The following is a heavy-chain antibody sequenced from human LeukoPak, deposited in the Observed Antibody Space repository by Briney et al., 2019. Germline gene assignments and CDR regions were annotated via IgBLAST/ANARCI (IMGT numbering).Heavy chain of an antibody. CDR3: ARASLSGGFFDY. J-gene: IGHJ4*02. CDR1: GGSFSGYY. Sequence: TSETLSLTCAVYGGSFSGYYWSWIRQPPGKGLEWIGEINHSGSTNYNPSLKSRVTISVDTSKNQFSLKLSSLTAADTAVYYCARASLSGGFFDYWGQGTLGTVSS. V-gene: IGHV4-34*01. CDR2: INHSGST. D-gene: IGHD2-15*01.